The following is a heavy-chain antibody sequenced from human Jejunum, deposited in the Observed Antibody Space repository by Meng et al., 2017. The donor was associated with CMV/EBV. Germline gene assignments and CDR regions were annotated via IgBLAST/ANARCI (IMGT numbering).Heavy chain of an antibody. CDR3: AASSRSWCQNWFDP. CDR2: ISAYNGST. J-gene: IGHJ5*02. V-gene: IGHV1-18*01. D-gene: IGHD6-13*01. CDR1: GYILTNYA. Sequence: QGQRVPAWSELKKPGGSVKVSWKASGYILTNYAMNWVQQAPEQGLEWMGWISAYNGSTNHAQKLQGRVTMTTDTSTSTAYMELRNLRSDDTAVYYCAASSRSWCQNWFDPWGQGTLVTVSS.